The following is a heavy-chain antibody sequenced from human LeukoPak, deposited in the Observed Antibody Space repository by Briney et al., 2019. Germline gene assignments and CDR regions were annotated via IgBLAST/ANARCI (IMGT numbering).Heavy chain of an antibody. Sequence: PSETLSPTCTVSGGSISSYHWSWIRQPPGKGLEWIGEINHSGSTNYNPSLKSRVSISVDTSKNQFSLKLRSVTAADTAVYYCARGNGDIDQWNFYDYWGQGTLVTVSS. D-gene: IGHD2-15*01. J-gene: IGHJ4*02. CDR1: GGSISSYH. CDR2: INHSGST. V-gene: IGHV4-34*01. CDR3: ARGNGDIDQWNFYDY.